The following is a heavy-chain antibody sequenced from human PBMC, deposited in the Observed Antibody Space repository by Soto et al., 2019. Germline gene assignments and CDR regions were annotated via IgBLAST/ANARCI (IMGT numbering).Heavy chain of an antibody. CDR1: GGSFNVYY. D-gene: IGHD1-26*01. CDR2: INRSGST. CDR3: ARGPSVGAFFDF. J-gene: IGHJ4*02. Sequence: QVQLQQWGAGLLKPSETLALTCAVYGGSFNVYYWTWMRQPPGKGLEWIGEINRSGSTNYNPSLKSRVTISIDTSKIQFPLTLSSVTAADTAIYYCARGPSVGAFFDFWGQGSQVTVSP. V-gene: IGHV4-34*01.